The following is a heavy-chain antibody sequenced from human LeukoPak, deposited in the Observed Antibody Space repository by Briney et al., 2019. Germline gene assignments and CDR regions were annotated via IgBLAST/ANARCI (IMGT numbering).Heavy chain of an antibody. CDR3: ARDVEGAVRSDY. V-gene: IGHV3-48*03. CDR1: GFTFSSYE. Sequence: GGSLRLSCAASGFTFSSYEMNWVRQAPGKGLEWVSYISSGSTIYYADSVKGRFTISRDNAKNSLYLQMNSLRAEDTAVYYCARDVEGAVRSDYWGEGTRVRVSS. CDR2: ISSGSTI. J-gene: IGHJ4*02. D-gene: IGHD3-16*01.